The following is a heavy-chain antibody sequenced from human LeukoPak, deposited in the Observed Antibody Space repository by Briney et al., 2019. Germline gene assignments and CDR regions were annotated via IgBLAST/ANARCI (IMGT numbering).Heavy chain of an antibody. CDR3: AKSKHSSDWFDP. CDR1: GFTFTNNT. CDR2: ISGSVRST. Sequence: PGGSLRLSCAASGFTFTNNTMSWVRQAPGKGLEWVSAISGSVRSTYYADFVKGRFTISRDNSKNTVYLQMNSLRAEDTAVYYCAKSKHSSDWFDPWGQGTLVAVSS. V-gene: IGHV3-23*01. D-gene: IGHD2-15*01. J-gene: IGHJ5*02.